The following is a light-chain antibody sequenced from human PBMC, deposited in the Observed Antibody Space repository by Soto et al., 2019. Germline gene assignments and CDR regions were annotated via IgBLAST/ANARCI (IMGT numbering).Light chain of an antibody. J-gene: IGKJ4*01. V-gene: IGKV1-17*01. CDR2: AAS. Sequence: DIQMTQSPSSLSASVGDGVTITCRASQDIRNDLGWYQQKPGKAPKRLIYAASNLQSGVSSRFSGSGSVTEFTLTIPSLQPDDFATYYCLHHNSFHLAFGGGTKVEIE. CDR3: LHHNSFHLA. CDR1: QDIRND.